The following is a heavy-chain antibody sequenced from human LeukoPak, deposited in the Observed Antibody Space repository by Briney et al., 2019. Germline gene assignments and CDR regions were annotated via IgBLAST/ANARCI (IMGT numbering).Heavy chain of an antibody. J-gene: IGHJ6*03. CDR2: IKQDGSEK. CDR3: ARVQSGSYYFPTQYYYYYYMDV. V-gene: IGHV3-7*01. CDR1: GFTFSSYW. D-gene: IGHD1-26*01. Sequence: GGSLRLSCAASGFTFSSYWMSWVRQAPGKGLEWVANIKQDGSEKYYVDSVKGRFTISRDNAKNSLYLQMNSLRAEDTAVYYCARVQSGSYYFPTQYYYYYYMDVWGKGTTVTVSS.